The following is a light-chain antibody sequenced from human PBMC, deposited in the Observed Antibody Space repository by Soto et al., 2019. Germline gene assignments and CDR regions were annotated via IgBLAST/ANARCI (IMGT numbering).Light chain of an antibody. V-gene: IGLV2-8*01. CDR1: SSDVGGYNY. Sequence: QSVLTQPPSASGSPGQSVAISCTGTSSDVGGYNYVSWYQQHPGKAPKLMIYEVNKRPSGVPDRFSGSKSGNTASLTVSGLQAEDEADYYCSSYTGSITLVFGTGTKVTVL. CDR3: SSYTGSITLV. J-gene: IGLJ1*01. CDR2: EVN.